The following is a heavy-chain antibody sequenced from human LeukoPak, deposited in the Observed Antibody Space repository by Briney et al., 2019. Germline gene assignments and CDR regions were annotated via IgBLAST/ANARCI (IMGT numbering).Heavy chain of an antibody. D-gene: IGHD5-18*01. CDR2: INTDGSST. Sequence: GGSLRLSCAASGFTFSSYWMHWVRQAPGKGLVWVSRINTDGSSTSYADSVKGRFTISRDNAKNTLYLQMNSLRAEDTAVYYCARDLVARRGYCYGVFDYWGQGTLVTVSS. V-gene: IGHV3-74*01. CDR3: ARDLVARRGYCYGVFDY. J-gene: IGHJ4*02. CDR1: GFTFSSYW.